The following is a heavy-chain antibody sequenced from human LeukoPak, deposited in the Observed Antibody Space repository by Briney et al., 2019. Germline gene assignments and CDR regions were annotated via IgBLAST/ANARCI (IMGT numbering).Heavy chain of an antibody. J-gene: IGHJ3*02. D-gene: IGHD3-16*01. CDR2: ISSSGSTI. V-gene: IGHV3-48*03. Sequence: GGSLRLSCAASGFTFSSYEMNWVRQAPGKGLEWVSYISSSGSTIYYADSVKGRFTISRDNGTNSLYLQMNSLRAEDTAVYYCARGRGQRIMITFGAFHDAFDIWGQGTMVTVSS. CDR3: ARGRGQRIMITFGAFHDAFDI. CDR1: GFTFSSYE.